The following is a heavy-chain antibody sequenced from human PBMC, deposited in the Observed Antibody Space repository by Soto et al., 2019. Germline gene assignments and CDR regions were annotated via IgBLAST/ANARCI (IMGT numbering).Heavy chain of an antibody. J-gene: IGHJ4*02. V-gene: IGHV3-48*02. CDR2: IASSGTPI. CDR3: TREGI. Sequence: GGSLRLSCAASGFTFSDYAMNWVRQVPGKGLEWISQIASSGTPIYYADSVRGRFTISRDNAENSLYLQMNSLRDEDTAVYLCTREGIWGQGTLVTVSS. CDR1: GFTFSDYA.